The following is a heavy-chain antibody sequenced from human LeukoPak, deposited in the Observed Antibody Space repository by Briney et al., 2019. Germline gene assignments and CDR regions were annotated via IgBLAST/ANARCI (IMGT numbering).Heavy chain of an antibody. CDR3: ARGDSGFYYFDY. CDR1: GGSFSGYY. Sequence: SETLSLTCAVYGGSFSGYYWSWIRQPPGKGLEWIGYIYYSGSTNYNPSLKSRVTISVDTSKNQFSLKLSSVTAADTAVYYCARGDSGFYYFDYWGQGTLVTVSS. V-gene: IGHV4-59*01. D-gene: IGHD3-10*01. CDR2: IYYSGST. J-gene: IGHJ4*02.